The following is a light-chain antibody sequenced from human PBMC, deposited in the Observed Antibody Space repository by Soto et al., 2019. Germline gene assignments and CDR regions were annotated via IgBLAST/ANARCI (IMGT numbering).Light chain of an antibody. CDR1: SSDVGAYNY. J-gene: IGLJ2*01. CDR3: SSYASSGSVV. V-gene: IGLV2-14*03. Sequence: QSALTQPASVSGSPGQSITNSCTGTSSDVGAYNYVSWYQQHPGRAPKLMIYDVRSRPSGASNRFSGSKSGNTASLTISGLQAEDEADYYCSSYASSGSVVFGGGTKLTVL. CDR2: DVR.